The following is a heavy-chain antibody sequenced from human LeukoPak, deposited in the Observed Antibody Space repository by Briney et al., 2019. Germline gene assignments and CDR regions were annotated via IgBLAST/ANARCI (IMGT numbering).Heavy chain of an antibody. Sequence: KPSETLSLTCTVSGGSIGTYYWSWIRQSAGKGLEWIGRIYVSGNTNYNPSLKSRVTMSVDTSKNQFSVKLSSVTPADTAIYYCARDTINSWDYWGQGILVAVSS. V-gene: IGHV4-4*07. CDR3: ARDTINSWDY. D-gene: IGHD6-13*01. CDR1: GGSIGTYY. CDR2: IYVSGNT. J-gene: IGHJ4*02.